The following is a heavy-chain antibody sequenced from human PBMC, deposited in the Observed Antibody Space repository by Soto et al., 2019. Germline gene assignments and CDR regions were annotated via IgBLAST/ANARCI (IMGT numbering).Heavy chain of an antibody. V-gene: IGHV3-30-3*01. CDR2: ISYDGSNK. D-gene: IGHD4-17*01. J-gene: IGHJ5*02. Sequence: LRLSCAASGFTFSSYAMHWVRQAPGKGLEWVAVISYDGSNKYYADSVKGRFTISRDNSKNTLYLQMNSLRAEDTAVYYCARDQPRTTVTTNWFDPWGQGTLVTVSS. CDR3: ARDQPRTTVTTNWFDP. CDR1: GFTFSSYA.